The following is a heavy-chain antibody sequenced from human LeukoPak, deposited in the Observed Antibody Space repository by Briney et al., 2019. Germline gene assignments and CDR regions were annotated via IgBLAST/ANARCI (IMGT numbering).Heavy chain of an antibody. D-gene: IGHD1-1*01. Sequence: GGSLRLSCAASGFTFSSFDMHWVRQPTGQGLEWVSTIGTASDTYYPGSVEGRFTLSKDNAKNSLYLQMNSLTAGDTAVYYCARGPPRGKYYYMDVWGKGTTVTVSS. CDR1: GFTFSSFD. CDR3: ARGPPRGKYYYMDV. J-gene: IGHJ6*03. CDR2: IGTASDT. V-gene: IGHV3-13*01.